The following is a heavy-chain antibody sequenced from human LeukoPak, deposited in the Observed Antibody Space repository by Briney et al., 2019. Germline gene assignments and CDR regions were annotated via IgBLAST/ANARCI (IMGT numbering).Heavy chain of an antibody. CDR2: ISYDGSNK. CDR1: VFTFSSYS. V-gene: IGHV3-30-3*01. J-gene: IGHJ4*02. CDR3: ARDYSSGYRGGFDY. D-gene: IGHD3-22*01. Sequence: GGSLRLSCAASVFTFSSYSMHWVRQAPGKGLEWVAVISYDGSNKYYADSVKGRFTISRDNSKNTLYLQMNSLRAEDTAVYYCARDYSSGYRGGFDYWGQGTLVTVSS.